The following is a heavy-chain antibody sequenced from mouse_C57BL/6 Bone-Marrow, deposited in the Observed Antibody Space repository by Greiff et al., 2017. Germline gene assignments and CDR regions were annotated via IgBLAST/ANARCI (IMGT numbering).Heavy chain of an antibody. Sequence: VKLMESGPGLVQPSQSLSITCTVSGFSLTSYGVHWVRQSPGKGLEWLGVIWRGGSTDYNAAFMSRLSITKDNSKSQVFFKMNSLQADDTAIYYCAKSGSSHYYAMDYWGQGTSVTVSS. V-gene: IGHV2-5*01. CDR1: GFSLTSYG. CDR2: IWRGGST. J-gene: IGHJ4*01. CDR3: AKSGSSHYYAMDY. D-gene: IGHD1-1*01.